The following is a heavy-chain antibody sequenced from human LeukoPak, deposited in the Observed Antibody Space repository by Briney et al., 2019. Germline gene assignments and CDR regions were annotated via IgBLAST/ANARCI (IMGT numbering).Heavy chain of an antibody. J-gene: IGHJ4*02. Sequence: GGSLRLSCAASGFTFSTSWMHWVRQAPGKGLVWFSRINSDGTTIDYADSVKGRFTISRDNAKNTLYLQMNSLRDEDTAVYYCARAGYYRFDYWGQGTLVTVSS. CDR1: GFTFSTSW. V-gene: IGHV3-74*01. CDR2: INSDGTTI. D-gene: IGHD2/OR15-2a*01. CDR3: ARAGYYRFDY.